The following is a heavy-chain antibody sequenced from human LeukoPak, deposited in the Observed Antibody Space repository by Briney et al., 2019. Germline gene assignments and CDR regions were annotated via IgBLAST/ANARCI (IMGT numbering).Heavy chain of an antibody. V-gene: IGHV4-39*01. J-gene: IGHJ6*02. CDR1: GGSISSYY. CDR2: MHYRGNT. CDR3: ARHGIRNYGMDV. Sequence: PSETLSLTCTVSGGSISSYYWGWIRQPPGKGLEWIGTMHYRGNTYYNPSLKSRATISVDTSKTQFSLRLSSVTAADTAVYYCARHGIRNYGMDVWGQGTTVTVSS. D-gene: IGHD1-26*01.